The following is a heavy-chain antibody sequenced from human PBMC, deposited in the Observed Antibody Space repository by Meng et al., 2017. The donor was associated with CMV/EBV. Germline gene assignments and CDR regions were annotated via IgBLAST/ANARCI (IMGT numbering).Heavy chain of an antibody. D-gene: IGHD3-3*01. V-gene: IGHV3-15*01. CDR1: FTFSTAW. CDR3: TTEHYYDFWSGTIDY. Sequence: FTFSTAWMSWVRQAPGKGLEWVGRIKSKTDGGTTDYAAPVKGRFTISRDDSKNTLYLQMNSLKTEDTAVYYCTTEHYYDFWSGTIDYWGQGTLVTVSS. J-gene: IGHJ4*02. CDR2: IKSKTDGGTT.